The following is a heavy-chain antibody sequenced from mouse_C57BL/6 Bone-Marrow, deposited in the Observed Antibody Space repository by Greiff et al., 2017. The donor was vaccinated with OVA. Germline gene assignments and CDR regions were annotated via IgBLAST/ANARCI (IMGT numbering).Heavy chain of an antibody. CDR2: INPNNGGT. V-gene: IGHV1-18*01. CDR3: AREGGYYSNPYAMDY. Sequence: VQLQQSGPELVKPGASVKIPCKASGYTFTDYNMDWVKQSPGKSLEWIGDINPNNGGTIYNQQFKGKATLTVDKSSSPAYMELRSLTSEDTAVYYCAREGGYYSNPYAMDYWGQGTSVTVSS. CDR1: GYTFTDYN. J-gene: IGHJ4*01. D-gene: IGHD2-5*01.